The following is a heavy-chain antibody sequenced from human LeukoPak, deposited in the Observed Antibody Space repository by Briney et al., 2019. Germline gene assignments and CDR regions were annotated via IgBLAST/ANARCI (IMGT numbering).Heavy chain of an antibody. CDR2: IYYSGST. CDR1: GGSISSHY. Sequence: SETLFLTCTVSGGSISSHYWSWIRQPPGKGQEWIGYIYYSGSTNYNPSLKSRVTISVDTSKNQFSLKLSSVTAADTAVYYCARGTYYYDSSGYYLSAFDIWGQGTMVTVSS. V-gene: IGHV4-59*11. J-gene: IGHJ3*02. CDR3: ARGTYYYDSSGYYLSAFDI. D-gene: IGHD3-22*01.